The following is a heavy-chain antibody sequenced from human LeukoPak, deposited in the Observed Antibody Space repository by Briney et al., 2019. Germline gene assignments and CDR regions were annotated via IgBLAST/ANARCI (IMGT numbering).Heavy chain of an antibody. D-gene: IGHD4-11*01. J-gene: IGHJ6*02. CDR3: ARRATVTPYYYYYYGMDV. CDR2: IKQDGSEK. V-gene: IGHV3-7*03. Sequence: GGSLRLSCAASGFTFSGYWMSWVRQAPGKGLEWVANIKQDGSEKYYVDSVKGRFTISRDNAKNSLYLQMNSLRAEDTAVYYCARRATVTPYYYYYYGMDVWGQGTTVTVSS. CDR1: GFTFSGYW.